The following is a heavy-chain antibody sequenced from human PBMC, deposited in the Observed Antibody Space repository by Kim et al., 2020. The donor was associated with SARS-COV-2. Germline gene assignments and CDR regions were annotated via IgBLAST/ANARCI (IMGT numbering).Heavy chain of an antibody. Sequence: YYADSVKGRFTISRDNSKNTLYLQMNSLRAEDTAVYYCAKGERRQGFDPWGQGTLVTVSS. D-gene: IGHD6-25*01. V-gene: IGHV3-23*01. CDR3: AKGERRQGFDP. J-gene: IGHJ5*02.